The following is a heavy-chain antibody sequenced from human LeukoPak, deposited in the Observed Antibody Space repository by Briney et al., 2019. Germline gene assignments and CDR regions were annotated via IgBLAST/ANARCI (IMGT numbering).Heavy chain of an antibody. V-gene: IGHV4-59*08. CDR1: GGSISSYY. Sequence: PSETLSLSCTVSGGSISSYYWTWIRQPPGKGLEWIGYIYYTGATSYNPSLKSRVTISVDTSKKQFSLKLTSVTAADTAVYYCARYGGSGWVIDNWGQGTLVTVSS. CDR2: IYYTGAT. CDR3: ARYGGSGWVIDN. D-gene: IGHD6-19*01. J-gene: IGHJ4*02.